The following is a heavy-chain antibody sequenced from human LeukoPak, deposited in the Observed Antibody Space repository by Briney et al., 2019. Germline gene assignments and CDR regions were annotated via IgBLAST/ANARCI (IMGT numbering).Heavy chain of an antibody. CDR1: GFTFSSYG. CDR2: ISYDGSNK. CDR3: ARDSGTWRRGKNWFDP. Sequence: GRSLRLSCAASGFTFSSYGMHWVRQAPGKGLEWVAVISYDGSNKYYADSVKGRFTISRDNSKNTLYLQMNSLRAEDTAVYYCARDSGTWRRGKNWFDPWGQGTLVTVSS. V-gene: IGHV3-30*03. J-gene: IGHJ5*02. D-gene: IGHD5-12*01.